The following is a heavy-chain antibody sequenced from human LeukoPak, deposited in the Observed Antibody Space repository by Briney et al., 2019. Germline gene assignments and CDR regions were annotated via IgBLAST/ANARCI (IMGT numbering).Heavy chain of an antibody. CDR3: ASDRVFFGLDV. CDR2: IKSDGSDI. Sequence: HPGGSLRLSCAASGFTFSLYWMHWVRQAPGKGLVWVSHIKSDGSDITYADSVKGRFTISRDNAKNTLYLQMNSLRAEDTAVYFCASDRVFFGLDVWGQGTTVTVSS. D-gene: IGHD2/OR15-2a*01. J-gene: IGHJ6*02. V-gene: IGHV3-74*01. CDR1: GFTFSLYW.